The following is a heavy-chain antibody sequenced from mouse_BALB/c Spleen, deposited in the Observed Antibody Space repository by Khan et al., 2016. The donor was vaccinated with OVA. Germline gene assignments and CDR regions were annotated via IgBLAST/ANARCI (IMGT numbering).Heavy chain of an antibody. V-gene: IGHV1S81*02. CDR1: GYNFNSYY. J-gene: IGHJ3*01. Sequence: QVQLQQSGAELVKTGASVKLSCKASGYNFNSYYLYWVKQRPGQGLEWIGEINPNNGDSNFNEKFKSKATLTVDKSSYTAYMQFSSLTSEDSAVYYCTRSGYGSFAYWGQGTLVTVSA. D-gene: IGHD2-2*01. CDR2: INPNNGDS. CDR3: TRSGYGSFAY.